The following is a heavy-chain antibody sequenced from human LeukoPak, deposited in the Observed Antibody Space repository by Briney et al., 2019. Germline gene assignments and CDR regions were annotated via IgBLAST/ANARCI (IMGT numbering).Heavy chain of an antibody. CDR1: GFTFDDYA. CDR2: ISWNSGSI. J-gene: IGHJ4*02. V-gene: IGHV3-9*01. CDR3: ATPLDYYDSSGYHQGGD. D-gene: IGHD3-22*01. Sequence: GGSLRLSCAASGFTFDDYAMHWVRQAPGKGLEWVSGISWNSGSIGYADSVKGRFTISRDNAKNSLYLQMNSLRAEDTALYYCATPLDYYDSSGYHQGGDWGQGTLVTVSS.